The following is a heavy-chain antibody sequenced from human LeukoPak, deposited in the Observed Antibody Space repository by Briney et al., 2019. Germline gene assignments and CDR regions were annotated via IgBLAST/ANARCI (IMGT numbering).Heavy chain of an antibody. CDR2: IYPGDSDT. V-gene: IGHV5-51*01. Sequence: GDSLKISCEGSGYSFTSYLIGWVRLMPVKGLEWMGIIYPGDSDTRYSPSFQGQVTISADKSISTAYLQWSSLKASDTAMYYCARASSGASPPDYWGQGTLVTVSS. J-gene: IGHJ4*02. CDR3: ARASSGASPPDY. CDR1: GYSFTSYL.